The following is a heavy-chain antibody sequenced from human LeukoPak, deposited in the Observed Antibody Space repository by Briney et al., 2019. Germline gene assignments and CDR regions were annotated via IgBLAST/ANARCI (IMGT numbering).Heavy chain of an antibody. V-gene: IGHV1-69*04. CDR3: ARVADYYDSSGPDY. J-gene: IGHJ4*02. CDR1: GGTFSSYA. Sequence: WASVKVSCKASGGTFSSYAISWVRQAPGQGLEWMGRIIPILGIANYAQKFQGRVTITADKSTSTAYMELSSLRSEDTAVYYCARVADYYDSSGPDYWGQGTLVTVSS. CDR2: IIPILGIA. D-gene: IGHD3-22*01.